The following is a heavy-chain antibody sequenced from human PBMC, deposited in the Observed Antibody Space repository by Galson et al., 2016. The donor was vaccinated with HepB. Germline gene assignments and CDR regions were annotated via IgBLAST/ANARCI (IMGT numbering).Heavy chain of an antibody. J-gene: IGHJ4*02. Sequence: SLRLSCAASGFIFSRYWVAWVRQAPGKGLEWVAVIWYDESRKYYGDFVKGRFTISRDNSRNTVSLQMNSLRAEDTALYYCARDTAGRRIDSWGQGTLVTVSS. V-gene: IGHV3-33*07. D-gene: IGHD6-6*01. CDR2: IWYDESRK. CDR3: ARDTAGRRIDS. CDR1: GFIFSRYW.